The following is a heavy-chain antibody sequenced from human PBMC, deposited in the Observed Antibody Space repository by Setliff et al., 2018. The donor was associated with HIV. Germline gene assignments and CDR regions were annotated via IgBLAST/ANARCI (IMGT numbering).Heavy chain of an antibody. CDR1: GGSLSSSSYY. CDR3: ARHFPSISLFFGDPGPFDR. V-gene: IGHV4-39*01. D-gene: IGHD3-10*01. J-gene: IGHJ4*02. Sequence: PSETLSLPCTVSGGSLSSSSYYWGWIRQPPGKGLEWIGSIFNGGRTYYNPSLKSRVTIPMDTSTNQFSLKLTSVTAADTAVYFCARHFPSISLFFGDPGPFDRWGQGALVTVAS. CDR2: IFNGGRT.